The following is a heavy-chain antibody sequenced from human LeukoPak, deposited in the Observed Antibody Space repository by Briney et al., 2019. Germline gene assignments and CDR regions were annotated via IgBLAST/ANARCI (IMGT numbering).Heavy chain of an antibody. Sequence: RASVKVSCKASGGTLRSNVISWVRQAPEQGLEWMGRISPIFEIAHYAQKFQGRVTITADKSTSTVYMELSSLRSEDTAVYFCATGYDVAIGDNDYVWGNYRHTGFDYWGQGTLVTVSS. J-gene: IGHJ4*02. CDR2: ISPIFEIA. D-gene: IGHD3-16*02. V-gene: IGHV1-69*04. CDR1: GGTLRSNV. CDR3: ATGYDVAIGDNDYVWGNYRHTGFDY.